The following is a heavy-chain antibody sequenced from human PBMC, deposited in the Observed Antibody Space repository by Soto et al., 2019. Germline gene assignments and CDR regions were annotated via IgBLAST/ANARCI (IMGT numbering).Heavy chain of an antibody. CDR2: IYYSGST. D-gene: IGHD3-3*01. V-gene: IGHV4-31*03. J-gene: IGHJ4*02. CDR1: GGSISSGGYY. CDR3: ARTFGVVTPFDY. Sequence: SSETLSLTCTVSGGSISSGGYYWSWIRQHPGKGLEWIGYIYYSGSTYYNPSLKSRVTISVDTSKNQFSLKLSSVTAADTAVYYCARTFGVVTPFDYWGQGTLVTVSS.